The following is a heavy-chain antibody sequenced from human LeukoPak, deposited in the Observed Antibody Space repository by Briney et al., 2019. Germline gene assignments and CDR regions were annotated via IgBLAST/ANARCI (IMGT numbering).Heavy chain of an antibody. CDR3: ARGTNAYPGSDY. CDR1: GFTFSSYG. CDR2: IRYDGSNK. J-gene: IGHJ4*02. Sequence: PGGSLRLSCAASGFTFSSYGMHWVRQAPGKGLEWVAFIRYDGSNKYYADSVKGRFTISRHNSKNTLYLQMNSLRAEDTAVYYCARGTNAYPGSDYWGQGTLVTVSS. D-gene: IGHD1-14*01. V-gene: IGHV3-30*02.